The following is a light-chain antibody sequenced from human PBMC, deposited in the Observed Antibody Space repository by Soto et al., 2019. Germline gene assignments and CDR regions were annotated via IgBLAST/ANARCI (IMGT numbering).Light chain of an antibody. J-gene: IGKJ5*01. CDR3: QQPSYWAAN. V-gene: IGKV2D-29*01. Sequence: DMVMAQNPNSLSLTPGQPASISRRSSQSLQHSDGKIKLYWYPQTHGKPPRVXIYGASHRETGIPALFFCSGAGPACTRTISNLEHEDVVVALCQQPSYWAANFGEGTRLEIK. CDR1: QSLQHSDGKIK. CDR2: GAS.